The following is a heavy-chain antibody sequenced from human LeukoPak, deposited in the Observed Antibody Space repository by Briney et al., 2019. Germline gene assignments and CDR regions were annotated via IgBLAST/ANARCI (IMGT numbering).Heavy chain of an antibody. CDR1: GYTFIDYY. CDR2: INPNSGGT. CDR3: ARLKSRGSLFVY. D-gene: IGHD3-16*01. V-gene: IGHV1-2*02. J-gene: IGHJ4*02. Sequence: ASVKVSCKASGYTFIDYYIHWVRQAPGQGLEWMGWINPNSGGTNYAQKFQGRVTMTRDTSISTAYMELSRLRSDDTAVFYCARLKSRGSLFVYWGQGTLVTVSS.